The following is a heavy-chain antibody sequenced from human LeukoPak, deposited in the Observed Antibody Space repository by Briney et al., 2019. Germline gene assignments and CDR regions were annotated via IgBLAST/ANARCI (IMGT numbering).Heavy chain of an antibody. CDR3: ARFAPNEHCGGDCYSFDY. Sequence: SETLSLTCTVSVGSISSYYWSWIRQPPGKGLEWIGHIYNSGSTNYNPSLKSRVTISVDTSKNQFSLKLSSVTAADTAVYYCARFAPNEHCGGDCYSFDYWGQGTLVTVSS. V-gene: IGHV4-59*01. D-gene: IGHD2-21*02. CDR1: VGSISSYY. J-gene: IGHJ4*02. CDR2: IYNSGST.